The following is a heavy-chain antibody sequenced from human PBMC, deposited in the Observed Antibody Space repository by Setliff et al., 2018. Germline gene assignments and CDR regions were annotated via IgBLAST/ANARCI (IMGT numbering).Heavy chain of an antibody. D-gene: IGHD7-27*01. CDR3: ASIDWGENFYNTDV. CDR2: INSDGSST. V-gene: IGHV3-74*01. J-gene: IGHJ6*04. Sequence: QSGGSLRLSCAASGFSFSNYWMHWVRQAPGKGLVWVSRINSDGSSTNYADSVKGRFTISRDNSRNSLYLQMNSLRVEDTAVYFCASIDWGENFYNTDVWGKGTTVTVSS. CDR1: GFSFSNYW.